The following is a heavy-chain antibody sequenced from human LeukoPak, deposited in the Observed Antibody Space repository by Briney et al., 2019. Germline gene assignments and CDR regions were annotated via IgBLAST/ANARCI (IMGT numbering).Heavy chain of an antibody. Sequence: GGSLRLSCAASGFTFSSYWMHWVRQAPGKGLVWVSRIDSDGSSTTYADSVKGRLTISRDTSKNTLYLQMSSLSAEDTAVYYCARGDYVSGTFMDVWGKGTTVTVSS. J-gene: IGHJ6*03. CDR3: ARGDYVSGTFMDV. V-gene: IGHV3-74*01. CDR2: IDSDGSST. CDR1: GFTFSSYW. D-gene: IGHD3-16*01.